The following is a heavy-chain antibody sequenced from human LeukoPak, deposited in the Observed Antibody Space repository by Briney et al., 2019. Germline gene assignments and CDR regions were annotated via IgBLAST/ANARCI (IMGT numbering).Heavy chain of an antibody. D-gene: IGHD3-10*01. CDR3: ARLLVLWFGEQHTDNAFDI. CDR1: GGSISSYY. V-gene: IGHV4-4*09. CDR2: IYTSGST. Sequence: SETLSLTCTLSGGSISSYYWSWIRQPPGKGLEWIGYIYTSGSTNYNPSLKSRVTISVDTSKNQFSLKLSSVTAADTAVYYCARLLVLWFGEQHTDNAFDIWGQGTMVTVSS. J-gene: IGHJ3*02.